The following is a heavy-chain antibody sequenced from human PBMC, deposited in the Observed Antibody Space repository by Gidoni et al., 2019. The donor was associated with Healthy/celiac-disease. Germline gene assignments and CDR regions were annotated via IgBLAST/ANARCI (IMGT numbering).Heavy chain of an antibody. CDR1: GYTFTSYY. J-gene: IGHJ3*02. Sequence: QVQLVQSGAEVKKPGASVKVSCKESGYTFTSYYMHWVRQAPGQGLEWMGIINPSGGSTSYAQKFQGRVTMTRDTSTSTVYMELSSLRSEDTAVYYCAGSGYSYGDAFDIWGQGTMVTVSS. CDR3: AGSGYSYGDAFDI. D-gene: IGHD5-18*01. CDR2: INPSGGST. V-gene: IGHV1-46*03.